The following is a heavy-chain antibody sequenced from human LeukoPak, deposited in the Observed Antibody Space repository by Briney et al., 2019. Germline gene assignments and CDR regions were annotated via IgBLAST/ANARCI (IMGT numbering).Heavy chain of an antibody. Sequence: SETLSLTCAVSGVSISSSEWWIWVRQPPGQGLEWIGEIHRDGRTRYNPSLKSRVTMSMDYFKNQFSLSVTSVTAADTAIYYCGKTDIYFNPIDYWGPGSLVTVSS. J-gene: IGHJ4*02. CDR1: GVSISSSEW. V-gene: IGHV4-4*02. D-gene: IGHD3-9*01. CDR3: GKTDIYFNPIDY. CDR2: IHRDGRT.